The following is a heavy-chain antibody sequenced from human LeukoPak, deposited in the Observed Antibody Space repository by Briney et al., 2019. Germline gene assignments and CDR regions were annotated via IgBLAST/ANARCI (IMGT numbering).Heavy chain of an antibody. V-gene: IGHV4-39*01. CDR3: ARHTPVGSHY. D-gene: IGHD1-26*01. CDR1: GGSMTSNTYY. Sequence: SETLSLTCTVSGGSMTSNTYYWGWIRQPPGKGLEWIGSIYYSGSTYYNPSLKSRVTISVDTSKNQFSLKLSSVTAADTAVYYCARHTPVGSHYWGQGTLVTVSS. CDR2: IYYSGST. J-gene: IGHJ4*02.